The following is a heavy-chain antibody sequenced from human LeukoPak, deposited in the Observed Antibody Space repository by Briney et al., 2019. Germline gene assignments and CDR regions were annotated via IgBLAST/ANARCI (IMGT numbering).Heavy chain of an antibody. D-gene: IGHD5-24*01. V-gene: IGHV3-30*02. Sequence: GGSLRLSCAASGFTFSRYGMHWLRQSPGKGLEWVAFIRYDGSNKYYADSMKGRFTISRDNSKNSLYLQMNSLRTEDTAVYYCAKNQMRNWFGPWGQGTLVTVSS. J-gene: IGHJ5*02. CDR3: AKNQMRNWFGP. CDR2: IRYDGSNK. CDR1: GFTFSRYG.